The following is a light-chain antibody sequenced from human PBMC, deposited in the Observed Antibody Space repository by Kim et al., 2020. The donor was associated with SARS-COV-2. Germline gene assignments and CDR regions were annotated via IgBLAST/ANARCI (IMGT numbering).Light chain of an antibody. J-gene: IGKJ4*01. Sequence: IHLTQSPSSLSASVGDRVTITCRASQGINSYFAWYQQKPGKAPKLLIYATSTLQSGVPSRFSGSGSGTDFTLTISSLQPEDFATYYCQQLNSYPHTFGGGTKVDIK. CDR2: ATS. V-gene: IGKV1-9*01. CDR1: QGINSY. CDR3: QQLNSYPHT.